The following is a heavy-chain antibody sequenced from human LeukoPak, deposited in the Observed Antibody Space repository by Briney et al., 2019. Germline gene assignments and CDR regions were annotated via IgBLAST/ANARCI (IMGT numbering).Heavy chain of an antibody. V-gene: IGHV4-31*03. D-gene: IGHD4-23*01. CDR3: ARDLRDYGGNPGGAFDI. Sequence: SQTLSLTCTVSGGSISSGGYYWSWIRQHPGKGLEWIGYIYYSGSTYYNPSLKSRVTISVDTSKNQFSLKLSSVTAADTAVYYCARDLRDYGGNPGGAFDIWGQGTMVTVSS. J-gene: IGHJ3*02. CDR1: GGSISSGGYY. CDR2: IYYSGST.